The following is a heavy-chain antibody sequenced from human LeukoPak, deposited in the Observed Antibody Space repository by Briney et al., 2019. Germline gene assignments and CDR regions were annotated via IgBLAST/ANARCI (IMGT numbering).Heavy chain of an antibody. CDR2: ISGSGGST. J-gene: IGHJ5*02. Sequence: GGSLRLSCAASGFTFSSYSMSWVRQAPGKGLEWVSAISGSGGSTYYADSVKGRFTISRDNSKNTLYLQMNSLRAEDTAVYYCAKDSTDLPQYSSGWYSGGWFDPWGQGTLVTVSS. D-gene: IGHD6-19*01. CDR3: AKDSTDLPQYSSGWYSGGWFDP. V-gene: IGHV3-23*01. CDR1: GFTFSSYS.